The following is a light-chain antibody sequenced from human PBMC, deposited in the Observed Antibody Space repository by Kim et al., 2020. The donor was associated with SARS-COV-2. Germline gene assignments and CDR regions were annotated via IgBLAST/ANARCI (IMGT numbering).Light chain of an antibody. V-gene: IGKV1D-12*01. Sequence: VGDRVTLSWRARQGVCGWVAWDQQKAWKAPHLLIYGASSLQSGGPSRFNGSGSGTDFTLTISTVDRENFSTYYCQQANSFPRTFGGRAKVDIK. CDR2: GAS. CDR1: QGVCGW. J-gene: IGKJ4*01. CDR3: QQANSFPRT.